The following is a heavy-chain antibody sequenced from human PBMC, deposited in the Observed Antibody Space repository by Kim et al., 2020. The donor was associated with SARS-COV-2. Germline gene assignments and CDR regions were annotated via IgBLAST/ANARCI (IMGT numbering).Heavy chain of an antibody. J-gene: IGHJ6*02. D-gene: IGHD1-7*01. CDR3: ARDRGFDWNYVYYYYGMDV. CDR2: ISAYNGNT. CDR1: GYTFTSYG. Sequence: ASVKVSCKASGYTFTSYGISWVRQAPGQGLEWMGWISAYNGNTNYAQKLQGRVTMTTDTSTSTAYMELRSLRSDDTAVYYCARDRGFDWNYVYYYYGMDVWGQGTTVTVSS. V-gene: IGHV1-18*01.